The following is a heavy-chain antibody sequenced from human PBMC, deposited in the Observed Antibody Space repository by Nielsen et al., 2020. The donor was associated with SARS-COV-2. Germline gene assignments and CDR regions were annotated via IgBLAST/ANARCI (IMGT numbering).Heavy chain of an antibody. D-gene: IGHD2-2*01. CDR1: GYTFTSYY. CDR3: ARGVVVVPAGAYYYYYYMDV. J-gene: IGHJ6*03. V-gene: IGHV1-46*01. Sequence: ASVKVSCKASGYTFTSYYMHWVRQAPGQGLEWMGIINPSGGSTSYAQKFQGRVTMTRDTSTSTVYMELSSLRSEDTAVYYCARGVVVVPAGAYYYYYYMDVWGKGTTVPSP. CDR2: INPSGGST.